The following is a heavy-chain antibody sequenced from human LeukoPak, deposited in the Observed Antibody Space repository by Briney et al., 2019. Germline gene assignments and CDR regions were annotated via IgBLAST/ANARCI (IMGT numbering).Heavy chain of an antibody. J-gene: IGHJ4*02. D-gene: IGHD1-26*01. CDR1: GYTFTGYY. Sequence: GASVKVSCKASGYTFTGYYMHWVRQAPGQGLEWMGRINPNSGGTNYAQKFQGRVTMTRDTSISTAYMELSRLRSDDTAAYYCARDADVGAPHFDYWGQGTLVTVSS. CDR3: ARDADVGAPHFDY. CDR2: INPNSGGT. V-gene: IGHV1-2*06.